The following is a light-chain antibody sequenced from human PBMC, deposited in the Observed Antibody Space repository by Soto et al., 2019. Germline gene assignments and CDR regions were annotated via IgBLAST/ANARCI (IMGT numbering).Light chain of an antibody. CDR1: SSDVGAYKY. CDR3: NSYVGNDIWV. Sequence: QSALTQPPSASGSPGQSVTISCTGTSSDVGAYKYVSWYQQYPGKAPKLMIYEVTKRPSGVPDRCSGSKSGNTASLTVSGLQAEDEADYYFNSYVGNDIWVFGGGTTVTVL. V-gene: IGLV2-8*01. CDR2: EVT. J-gene: IGLJ3*02.